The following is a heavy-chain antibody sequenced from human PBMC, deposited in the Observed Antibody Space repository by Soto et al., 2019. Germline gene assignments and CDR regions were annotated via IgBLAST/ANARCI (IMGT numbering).Heavy chain of an antibody. CDR1: GFTFSSYG. CDR3: AQDILGWNYYFDY. Sequence: PGGSLRLSCAASGFTFSSYGMHWVRQAPGKGLEWVAVISYDGSNKYYADSVKGRFTIPRDNSKNTLYLQMNSLRAEDTAVYYCAQDILGWNYYFDYWGQGTLVTVSS. V-gene: IGHV3-30*18. J-gene: IGHJ4*02. CDR2: ISYDGSNK. D-gene: IGHD1-7*01.